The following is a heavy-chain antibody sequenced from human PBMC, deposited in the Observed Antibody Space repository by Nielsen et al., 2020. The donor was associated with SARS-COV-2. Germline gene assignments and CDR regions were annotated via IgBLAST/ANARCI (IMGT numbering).Heavy chain of an antibody. CDR1: GFTFSNAW. D-gene: IGHD1-1*01. CDR2: IKSKTDGGTT. Sequence: GESLKISCAASGFTFSNAWMSWVRQAPGKGLEWVGRIKSKTDGGTTDYAAPVKGRFTISRDDSKNTLYLQMNSLKTEDTAVYYCTTDLGNDLNMDVWGQGTTVTVSS. V-gene: IGHV3-15*01. J-gene: IGHJ6*02. CDR3: TTDLGNDLNMDV.